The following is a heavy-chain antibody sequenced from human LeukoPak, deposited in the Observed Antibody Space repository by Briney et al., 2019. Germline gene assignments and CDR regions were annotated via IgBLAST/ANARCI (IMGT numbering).Heavy chain of an antibody. Sequence: PSETLSLTCNVSGYSISSGYYWSWIRQPPGKGLEWIGEINHSGSTNYNPSLKSRLTISLDTSRNQFSLKLNSVTAADTAVYYCAKSNGYGLIDIWGQGTMVTVS. D-gene: IGHD3-10*01. CDR3: AKSNGYGLIDI. CDR2: INHSGST. V-gene: IGHV4-38-2*02. CDR1: GYSISSGYY. J-gene: IGHJ3*02.